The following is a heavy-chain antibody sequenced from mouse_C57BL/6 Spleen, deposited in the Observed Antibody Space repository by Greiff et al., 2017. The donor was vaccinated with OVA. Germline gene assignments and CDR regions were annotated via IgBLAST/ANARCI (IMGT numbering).Heavy chain of an antibody. D-gene: IGHD2-4*01. J-gene: IGHJ3*01. V-gene: IGHV1-55*01. CDR1: GYTFTSYW. CDR3: ARRGGIYYDYDGFAY. CDR2: IYPGSGST. Sequence: VQLQQSGAELVKPGASVKMSCKASGYTFTSYWITWVKQRPGQGLEWIGDIYPGSGSTNYNEKFKSKATLTVDTSSSTAYMQLSSLTSEDSAVYYCARRGGIYYDYDGFAYWGQGTLVTVSA.